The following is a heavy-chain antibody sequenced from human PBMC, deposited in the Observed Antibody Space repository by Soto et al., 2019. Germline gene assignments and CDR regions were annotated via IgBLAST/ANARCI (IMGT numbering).Heavy chain of an antibody. D-gene: IGHD3-10*01. V-gene: IGHV4-30-4*01. J-gene: IGHJ6*02. CDR2: IYYSGST. CDR3: ARDPPMAPPGYYYGMDV. CDR1: GGSISSGDYY. Sequence: PSETLSLTCTVSGGSISSGDYYRSWIRQPPGKGLEWIGYIYYSGSTYYNPSLKSRVTISVDTSKNQFSLKLSSVTAADTAVYYCARDPPMAPPGYYYGMDVWGQGTTVTVSS.